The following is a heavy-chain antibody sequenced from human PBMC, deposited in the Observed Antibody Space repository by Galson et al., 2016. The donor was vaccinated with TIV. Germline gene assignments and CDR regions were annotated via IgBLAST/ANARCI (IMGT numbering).Heavy chain of an antibody. V-gene: IGHV3-72*01. D-gene: IGHD3-3*01. CDR2: SKNRQKNYLT. J-gene: IGHJ4*02. Sequence: SLRLSCAVSGITFSDHYMDWVRQAPGKGLEWVGRSKNRQKNYLTEYAASLKGRFIISRDDSKMSLYLQMKSLKIEDTAMYYCARHSRMFTIFGVGSIDFWGQGKMIIVSS. CDR3: ARHSRMFTIFGVGSIDF. CDR1: GITFSDHY.